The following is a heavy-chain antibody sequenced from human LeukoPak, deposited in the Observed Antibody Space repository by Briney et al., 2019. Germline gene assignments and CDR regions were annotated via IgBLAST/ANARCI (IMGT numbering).Heavy chain of an antibody. CDR1: GGSISNY. V-gene: IGHV4-4*09. J-gene: IGHJ3*02. Sequence: SEILSLTCTVSGGSISNYWTWIRQPPGKGLEWIGYIYTSGNTNYNPSLKNRVTISVDTSKNQFSLKLSSVTAADTAVYYCARHLRGTSTAFDIWGQGTMVTVSS. CDR2: IYTSGNT. CDR3: ARHLRGTSTAFDI. D-gene: IGHD3-10*01.